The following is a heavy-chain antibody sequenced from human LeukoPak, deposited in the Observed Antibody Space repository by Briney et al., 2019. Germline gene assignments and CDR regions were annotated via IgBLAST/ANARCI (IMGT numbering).Heavy chain of an antibody. J-gene: IGHJ4*02. CDR2: ISSSSSTI. CDR1: GFTFSSYS. D-gene: IGHD6-19*01. CDR3: ARDQAGIAVLSPFDY. V-gene: IGHV3-48*01. Sequence: GGSLRLSCAASGFTFSSYSMNWVRQTPGKGLEWVSYISSSSSTIYYADSVKGLCTISRDNAKNSLYLQMNSLRAEDTAVYYCARDQAGIAVLSPFDYWGQGTLVTVSS.